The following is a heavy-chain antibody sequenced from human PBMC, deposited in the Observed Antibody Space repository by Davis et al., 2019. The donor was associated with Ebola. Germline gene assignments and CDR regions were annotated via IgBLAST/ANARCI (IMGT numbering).Heavy chain of an antibody. CDR3: ARQRGLAAAGTGFDY. CDR1: GGSVSSGSYY. CDR2: IYYSGST. J-gene: IGHJ4*02. D-gene: IGHD6-13*01. Sequence: MPSETLSLTCTVSGGSVSSGSYYWSWIRQPPGKGLEWIGYIYYSGSTNYNPSLKSRVTISVDTSKNQFSLTPSSVTAADTAVYYCARQRGLAAAGTGFDYWGQGTLVTVSS. V-gene: IGHV4-61*01.